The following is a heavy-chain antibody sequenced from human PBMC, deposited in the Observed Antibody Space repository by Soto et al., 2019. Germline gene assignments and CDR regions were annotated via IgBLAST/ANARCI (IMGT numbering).Heavy chain of an antibody. V-gene: IGHV5-51*01. J-gene: IGHJ6*02. CDR1: GYSFASYW. Sequence: PGYSLNISCQGSGYSFASYWIGWVRQMPGKDLEWMGIIYPGDSDTRYSPSFQGQVTISADKSLRTAYLQWTSLKASDTALYYCARTRSFTLGFYYDGMDVWGQGTTVTVSS. D-gene: IGHD6-6*01. CDR2: IYPGDSDT. CDR3: ARTRSFTLGFYYDGMDV.